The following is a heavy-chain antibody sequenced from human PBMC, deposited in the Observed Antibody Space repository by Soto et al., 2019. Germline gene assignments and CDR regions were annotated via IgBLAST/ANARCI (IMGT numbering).Heavy chain of an antibody. V-gene: IGHV4-59*01. CDR3: ARASVVVAASHWFDP. Sequence: SETLSLTCTVSGGSISSYYWSWIRQPLGKGLEWIGYIYYSGSTNYNPSLKSRVTISVDTSKNQFSLKLSSVTAADTAVYYCARASVVVAASHWFDPWGQGTLVTVSS. J-gene: IGHJ5*02. CDR2: IYYSGST. CDR1: GGSISSYY. D-gene: IGHD2-15*01.